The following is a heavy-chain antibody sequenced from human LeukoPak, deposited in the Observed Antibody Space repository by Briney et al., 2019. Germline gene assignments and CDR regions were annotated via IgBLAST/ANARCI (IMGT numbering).Heavy chain of an antibody. Sequence: GGSLRVSCAASGFTFSSYAMSWVRQAPGKGLEWVSAISGSGGSTNYADSVKGRFTISRDNSKNTLYLQMSSLRAEDTAVYYCANGWWLDYWGQGTLVTVSS. J-gene: IGHJ4*02. CDR2: ISGSGGST. CDR1: GFTFSSYA. D-gene: IGHD2-15*01. CDR3: ANGWWLDY. V-gene: IGHV3-23*01.